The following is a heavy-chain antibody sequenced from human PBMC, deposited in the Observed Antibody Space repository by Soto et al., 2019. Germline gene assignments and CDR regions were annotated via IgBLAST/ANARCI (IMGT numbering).Heavy chain of an antibody. V-gene: IGHV3-30*18. CDR2: ISYDGSNK. D-gene: IGHD3-22*01. Sequence: TGGSLRLSCAASGFIFNSYGMHWVRQAPGKGLEWVAVISYDGSNKDYADSVKGRFTISRDNSKNTLYLQMNSLRAEDTAVYYCAKDKVYYYDYYGMDVWGQGTTVTVS. CDR3: AKDKVYYYDYYGMDV. CDR1: GFIFNSYG. J-gene: IGHJ6*02.